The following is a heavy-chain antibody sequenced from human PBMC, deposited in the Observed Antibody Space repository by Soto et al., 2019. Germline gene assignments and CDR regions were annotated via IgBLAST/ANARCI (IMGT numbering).Heavy chain of an antibody. CDR3: ARGVKQWLAPAPVGY. D-gene: IGHD6-19*01. CDR1: GGSISSGGYS. V-gene: IGHV4-30-2*01. Sequence: LSLTCAVSGGSISSGGYSWSWIRQPPGKGLEWIGYIYHSGSTYYNPSLKSRVTISVDRSKNQFSLKLSSVTAADTAVYYCARGVKQWLAPAPVGYWGQGTLVTVSS. CDR2: IYHSGST. J-gene: IGHJ4*02.